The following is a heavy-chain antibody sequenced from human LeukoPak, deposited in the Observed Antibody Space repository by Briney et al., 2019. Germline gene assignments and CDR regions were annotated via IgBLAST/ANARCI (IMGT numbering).Heavy chain of an antibody. CDR3: ARVQRGIAVALDY. J-gene: IGHJ4*02. D-gene: IGHD6-19*01. V-gene: IGHV3-33*01. CDR1: GFTFRTYG. CDR2: VRYDGGNK. Sequence: GGSLRLSCAACGFTFRTYGMHWVRQAPGKGLEWVAVVRYDGGNKHYADSVKGRFTISRDNSKNTLYLQMNSLRAEDTAVYYCARVQRGIAVALDYWGQGTLATVSS.